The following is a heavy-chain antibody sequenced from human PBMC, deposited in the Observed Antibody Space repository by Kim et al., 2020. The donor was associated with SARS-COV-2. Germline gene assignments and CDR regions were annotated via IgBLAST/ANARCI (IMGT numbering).Heavy chain of an antibody. Sequence: ADSAKARVTIARDNAKNSLYLQMNSRRAEDTAVYYCASPGDYDILTGYRYWGQGTLVTVSS. V-gene: IGHV3-11*01. CDR3: ASPGDYDILTGYRY. D-gene: IGHD3-9*01. J-gene: IGHJ4*02.